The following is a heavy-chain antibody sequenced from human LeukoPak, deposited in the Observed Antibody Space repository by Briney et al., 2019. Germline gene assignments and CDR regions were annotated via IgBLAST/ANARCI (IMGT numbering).Heavy chain of an antibody. CDR3: AGVLGVRDLAYFDY. CDR1: GFTFNTSW. J-gene: IGHJ4*01. CDR2: IRSDGSST. D-gene: IGHD3-10*01. Sequence: PGGSLRLSCAASGFTFNTSWMHWVRQAPGKGLVWVSRIRSDGSSTGYADSVRGRFTISRDNAKNTLYLQMNSLRAEDTAVYYCAGVLGVRDLAYFDYWGHGTLVTVSS. V-gene: IGHV3-74*01.